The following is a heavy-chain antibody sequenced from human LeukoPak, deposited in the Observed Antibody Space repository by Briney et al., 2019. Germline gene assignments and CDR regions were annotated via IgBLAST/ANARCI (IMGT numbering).Heavy chain of an antibody. CDR1: GFTFSSYA. CDR2: ISGSGGST. Sequence: PGGSLRLSCAASGFTFSSYAMSWVRQAPGKGLEWVSAISGSGGSTYYADSVEGRFTISRDNSKNTLYLQMNSLRAEDTAVYYCAKDPDYYDSSGYSHFDYWGQGTLVTVSS. V-gene: IGHV3-23*01. CDR3: AKDPDYYDSSGYSHFDY. D-gene: IGHD3-22*01. J-gene: IGHJ4*02.